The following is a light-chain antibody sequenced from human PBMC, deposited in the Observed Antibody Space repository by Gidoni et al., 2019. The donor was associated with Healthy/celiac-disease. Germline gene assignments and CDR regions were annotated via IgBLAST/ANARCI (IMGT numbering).Light chain of an antibody. Sequence: QSVLTQPPSASGTPGQRVTISWSGSSSNIGSTTVNWYQQLPGTAPNLLLYSNNQRPSVVPDRFSGSKSGTSAPLAISGLQSEDEAHYYCAAWDDSLNGLFGGGTKLTVL. J-gene: IGLJ2*01. CDR3: AAWDDSLNGL. CDR1: SSNIGSTT. CDR2: SNN. V-gene: IGLV1-44*01.